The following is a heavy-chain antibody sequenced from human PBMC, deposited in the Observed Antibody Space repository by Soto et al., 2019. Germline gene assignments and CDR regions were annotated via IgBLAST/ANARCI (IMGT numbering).Heavy chain of an antibody. V-gene: IGHV3-74*03. Sequence: AASDFSLGTYSVHLVGPVPGRGLEWVARLSSDGFGAAYADSVKGRFFISRDIARKTLSLQMNSLRADDTAVYYCARDLGGPDYWGRGTSVTVSS. CDR1: DFSLGTYS. J-gene: IGHJ4*02. D-gene: IGHD3-16*01. CDR3: ARDLGGPDY. CDR2: LSSDGFGA.